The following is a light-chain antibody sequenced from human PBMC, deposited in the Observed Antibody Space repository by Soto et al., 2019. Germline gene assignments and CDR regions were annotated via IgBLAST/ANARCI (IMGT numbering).Light chain of an antibody. V-gene: IGKV1-9*01. CDR2: AAS. J-gene: IGKJ4*01. CDR3: QHLNSYPLT. Sequence: DLQLTQSPSFLSASVGDRVTITCRASQGISSYLAWYQQKPGKAPKLLIYAASTLHSGVPSRFSGSGSGTEFTLTISSLQPEDFATYYCQHLNSYPLTFGGGTKVEIK. CDR1: QGISSY.